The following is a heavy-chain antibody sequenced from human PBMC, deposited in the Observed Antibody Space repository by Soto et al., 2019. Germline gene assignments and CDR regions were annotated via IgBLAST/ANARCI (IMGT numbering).Heavy chain of an antibody. J-gene: IGHJ5*02. CDR1: GYSIGSGYY. Sequence: SETVSLTCAVSGYSIGSGYYWGWIRQPPGKGLEWIGSIYHSGSTYYNPSLKSRVTISVDTSKNQFSLKLSSVTAADTAVYYCARDSSRGYSYGFDPWGQGTLVTVSS. CDR2: IYHSGST. CDR3: ARDSSRGYSYGFDP. V-gene: IGHV4-38-2*02. D-gene: IGHD5-18*01.